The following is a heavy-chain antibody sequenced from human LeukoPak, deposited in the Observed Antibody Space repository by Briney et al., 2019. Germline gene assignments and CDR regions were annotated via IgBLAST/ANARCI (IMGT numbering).Heavy chain of an antibody. J-gene: IGHJ6*03. Sequence: GGSLRLSCAASGFTFSNYGMHWVRQAPGKGLEWVAFIRYDGSNKCCADSVKGRFTVSRDNTKNTLYLQMNSLRAEDTAAYYCAKEKNDYSDYSYMDVWGKGTTVTVSS. CDR1: GFTFSNYG. D-gene: IGHD4-11*01. CDR3: AKEKNDYSDYSYMDV. CDR2: IRYDGSNK. V-gene: IGHV3-30*02.